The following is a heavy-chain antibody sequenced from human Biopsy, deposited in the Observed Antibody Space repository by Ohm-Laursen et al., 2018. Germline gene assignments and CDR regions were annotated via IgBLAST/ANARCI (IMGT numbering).Heavy chain of an antibody. D-gene: IGHD3-10*01. CDR2: ITTYNGNT. J-gene: IGHJ6*02. CDR3: ARDRGYYYYYGMDV. CDR1: GYTFTDYG. Sequence: ASVKVSCKTSGYTFTDYGVSWVRQAPGQGLEWMGWITTYNGNTNYAQKVQGRVTMTTDTSTSTAYMELRSLRSDDTAVYYCARDRGYYYYYGMDVWGQGTTVTVSS. V-gene: IGHV1-18*01.